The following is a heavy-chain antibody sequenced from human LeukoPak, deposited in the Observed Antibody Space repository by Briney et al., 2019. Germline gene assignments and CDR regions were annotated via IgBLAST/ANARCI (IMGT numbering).Heavy chain of an antibody. J-gene: IGHJ4*02. D-gene: IGHD6-19*01. CDR2: TYYSGST. Sequence: SETLSLTCTVSGGSISSYYWSWIRQPPGKGLEWIGYTYYSGSTNYNPSLKSRVTISVDTSKNQFSLKLSSVTAADTAVYYCARHGAGYSSGWSDYWGQGTLVTVSS. CDR3: ARHGAGYSSGWSDY. V-gene: IGHV4-59*08. CDR1: GGSISSYY.